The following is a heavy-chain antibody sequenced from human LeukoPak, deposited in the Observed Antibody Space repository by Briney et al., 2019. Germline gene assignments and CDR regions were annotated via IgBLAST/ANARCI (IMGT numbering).Heavy chain of an antibody. Sequence: SGGSLRLSCAGSGFTFSNAWVTWVRQAPGKGLEWVGRSKSKTDGGTIDYGAPVKGRFSISRDDSKSTLYPQMNSLKTNDTAVYYCATDGYCSGGSCYSYDNWGQGTLVTVSS. D-gene: IGHD2-15*01. CDR3: ATDGYCSGGSCYSYDN. J-gene: IGHJ4*02. CDR1: GFTFSNAW. V-gene: IGHV3-15*01. CDR2: SKSKTDGGTI.